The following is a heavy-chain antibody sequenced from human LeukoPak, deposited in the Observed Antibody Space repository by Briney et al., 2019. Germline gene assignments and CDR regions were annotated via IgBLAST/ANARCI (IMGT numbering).Heavy chain of an antibody. CDR3: AELGITMIGGV. CDR2: ISGSGGST. Sequence: PGGSLRLSCAASGFTFSRYGMSWVRQAPGKGLEWLSAISGSGGSTYYADSVKGRFTISRDNAKNSLYLQMNSLRAEDTAVYYCAELGITMIGGVWGKGTTVTISS. D-gene: IGHD3-10*02. J-gene: IGHJ6*04. V-gene: IGHV3-23*01. CDR1: GFTFSRYG.